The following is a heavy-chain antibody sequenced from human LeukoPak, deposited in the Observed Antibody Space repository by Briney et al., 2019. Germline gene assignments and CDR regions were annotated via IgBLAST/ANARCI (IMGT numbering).Heavy chain of an antibody. Sequence: GGSLRLSCAASGFTFDDYAMHWVRQAPGKGLEWVSGISWNSGSIGYADSVKGRFTISRDNAKNSLYLQTNSLRTEDTALYYCAKDNYTDYYYGMDVWGQGTTVTVSS. D-gene: IGHD4-11*01. CDR3: AKDNYTDYYYGMDV. V-gene: IGHV3-9*01. CDR2: ISWNSGSI. J-gene: IGHJ6*02. CDR1: GFTFDDYA.